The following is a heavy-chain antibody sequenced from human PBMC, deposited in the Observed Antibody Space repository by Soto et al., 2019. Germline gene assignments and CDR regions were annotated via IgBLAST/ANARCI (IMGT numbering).Heavy chain of an antibody. CDR3: ATSQKGTNWNYFDL. CDR2: IHHSGRT. J-gene: IGHJ4*02. D-gene: IGHD1-20*01. Sequence: PSETLSLTCAVSGGAISTNYWWSWVRQPPGKWLEWSGDIHHSGRTNYIQPLASRVSVSVDTSKSQFSLKLSAVTAADTAVYYCATSQKGTNWNYFDLWGQGALVTVSS. V-gene: IGHV4-4*02. CDR1: GGAISTNYW.